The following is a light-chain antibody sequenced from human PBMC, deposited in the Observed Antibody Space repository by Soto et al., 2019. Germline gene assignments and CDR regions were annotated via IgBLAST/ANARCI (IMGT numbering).Light chain of an antibody. J-gene: IGKJ5*01. CDR3: QDYYNWLIT. CDR2: GPS. Sequence: EIVMTQSPATLSVSPGERATLSCRASQSVSSNLAGYLQKPCQAPRLLIYGPSTRGTGIPARYSGSSSGTEFFITVSTLQSEEFSGYYCQDYYNWLITFGQGTRLEIK. V-gene: IGKV3-15*01. CDR1: QSVSSN.